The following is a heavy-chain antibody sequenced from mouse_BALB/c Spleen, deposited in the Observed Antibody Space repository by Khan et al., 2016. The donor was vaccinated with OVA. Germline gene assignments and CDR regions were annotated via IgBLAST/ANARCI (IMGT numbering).Heavy chain of an antibody. D-gene: IGHD2-14*01. V-gene: IGHV2-6-4*01. CDR3: ARAYYRYDGYYAMDY. CDR2: IWGGGGT. CDR1: GFSLSRYN. J-gene: IGHJ4*01. Sequence: VQLQESGPGLVAPSQSLSITCTVSGFSLSRYNIHWVRQPPGKGLEWLGMIWGGGGTDYNSTLKSRLSIRKDNSKSQVLLKMNSLQTDDTAIYXGARAYYRYDGYYAMDYWGQGTSVTVSS.